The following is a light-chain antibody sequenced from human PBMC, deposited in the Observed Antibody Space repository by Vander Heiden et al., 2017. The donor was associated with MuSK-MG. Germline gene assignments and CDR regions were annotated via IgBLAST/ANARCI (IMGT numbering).Light chain of an antibody. CDR3: QQLNNYPSIT. CDR1: QGISSY. V-gene: IGKV1-9*01. CDR2: AAS. J-gene: IGKJ5*01. Sequence: DIQLTQSPSFLPASVGDRVTITCLASQGISSYLAWFQQKPGKAPKLLIYAASTLQSGVPSRFSGSGSGTEFTLTISSLHPEDFATYYCQQLNNYPSITFGQGTQLEIK.